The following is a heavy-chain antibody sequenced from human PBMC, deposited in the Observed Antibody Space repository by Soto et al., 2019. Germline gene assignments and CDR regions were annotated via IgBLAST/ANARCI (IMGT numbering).Heavy chain of an antibody. CDR2: IYWDDDK. Sequence: SGPTLVNPTQTLTLTCTFSGFSLSTSGVGVGWIRQPPGKALEWLALIYWDDDKRYSPSLKSRLTITKDTSKNQVVLTMTNMDPVDTATYYCAHNGPSGLVVPAAPPGGPGSWFDPWGQGTLVTVSS. CDR3: AHNGPSGLVVPAAPPGGPGSWFDP. V-gene: IGHV2-5*02. D-gene: IGHD2-2*01. CDR1: GFSLSTSGVG. J-gene: IGHJ5*02.